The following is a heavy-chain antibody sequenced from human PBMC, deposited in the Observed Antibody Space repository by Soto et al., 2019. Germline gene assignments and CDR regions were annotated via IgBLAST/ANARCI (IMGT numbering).Heavy chain of an antibody. Sequence: PGGSLRLSCAASGFTFSGSAMHWVRQASGKGLEWVGRIRSKANSYATAYAASVKGRFTISRDDSKNTAYLQMNSLKTEDTAVYYCTKWLDYAFDIWGQGTMVTVSS. D-gene: IGHD6-19*01. J-gene: IGHJ3*02. CDR1: GFTFSGSA. CDR3: TKWLDYAFDI. V-gene: IGHV3-73*01. CDR2: IRSKANSYAT.